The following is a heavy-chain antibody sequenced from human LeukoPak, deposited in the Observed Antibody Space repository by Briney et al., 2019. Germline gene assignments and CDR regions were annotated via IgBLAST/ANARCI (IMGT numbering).Heavy chain of an antibody. CDR2: INWNGGST. V-gene: IGHV3-20*04. CDR1: GFTFDDYG. J-gene: IGHJ6*03. D-gene: IGHD3-16*01. Sequence: GGSLRLSCAASGFTFDDYGMTWVRQAPGKGLEWVSGINWNGGSTGYADSVKGRFTISRDNAKNTVFLQMGSLRADDTAMYYCARAGELRYMDVWGKGTAVTVSS. CDR3: ARAGELRYMDV.